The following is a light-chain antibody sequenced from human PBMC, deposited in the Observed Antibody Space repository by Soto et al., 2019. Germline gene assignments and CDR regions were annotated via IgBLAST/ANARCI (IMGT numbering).Light chain of an antibody. CDR2: AAS. Sequence: DIQMTQSPSSLSASVGASVPITCRASQGISNYLAWYQQKPGKVPQLLIYAASTLQSGVPSRFAGSGSGTDFTLTISSLEPEDFAVYYCQERSRWPRGTVGGGTKVDIK. CDR3: QERSRWPRGT. CDR1: QGISNY. J-gene: IGKJ4*01. V-gene: IGKV1-27*01.